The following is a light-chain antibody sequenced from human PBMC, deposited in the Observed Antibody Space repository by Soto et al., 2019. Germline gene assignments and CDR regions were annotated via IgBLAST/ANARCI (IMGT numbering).Light chain of an antibody. J-gene: IGLJ1*01. Sequence: SYELTQPPSMSVAPGKTARITCGGNNIGNKSVHWYQQKPGQAPVLVIYYDSDRPSGIPERFSGSNSGNTATLTISRVEAGDEADYYCHVWDSSSDHVFGTGTKLTVL. CDR2: YDS. V-gene: IGLV3-21*04. CDR3: HVWDSSSDHV. CDR1: NIGNKS.